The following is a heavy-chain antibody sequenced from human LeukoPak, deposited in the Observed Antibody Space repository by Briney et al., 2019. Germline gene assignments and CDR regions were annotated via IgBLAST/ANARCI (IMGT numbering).Heavy chain of an antibody. CDR2: INPNSGGT. J-gene: IGHJ3*02. CDR3: AREMEWEVPDAFDI. V-gene: IGHV1-2*02. D-gene: IGHD1-26*01. Sequence: ASVKVSCQASGYTFTGYYMHWVRQAAGQGLEWMGWINPNSGGTNYAQKFQGRVTMTRDTSISTAYMELSRLRSDDTAVYYCAREMEWEVPDAFDIWGQGTMVTVSS. CDR1: GYTFTGYY.